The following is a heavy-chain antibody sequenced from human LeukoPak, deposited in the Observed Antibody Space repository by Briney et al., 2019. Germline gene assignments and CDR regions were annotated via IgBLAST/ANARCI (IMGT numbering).Heavy chain of an antibody. Sequence: GASVKVSCKASGYTFTSYGISWVRQAPGQGLEWMGWISAYNGNTNYAQKLQGRVTMTTDTSTSTAYMELRRLRSDDTAVYYCARVLLGLLLYGSYYMDVWGKGTTVTVSS. CDR2: ISAYNGNT. CDR1: GYTFTSYG. D-gene: IGHD2-15*01. CDR3: ARVLLGLLLYGSYYMDV. V-gene: IGHV1-18*01. J-gene: IGHJ6*03.